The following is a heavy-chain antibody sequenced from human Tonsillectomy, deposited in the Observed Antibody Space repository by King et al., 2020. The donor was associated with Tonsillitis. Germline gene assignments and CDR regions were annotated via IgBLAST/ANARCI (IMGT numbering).Heavy chain of an antibody. CDR3: AREVVGAATNWFDP. CDR1: GGSISTYY. CDR2: IYYSGNT. Sequence: VQLQESGPGLVKPSETLSLTCTVSGGSISTYYWSWLRQPPGKGLEWIGYIYYSGNTNYNPSLKSRVTISVDTSKNQFSLKLSSVTAADTAVYYCAREVVGAATNWFDPWGQGTLVTVSS. D-gene: IGHD1-26*01. J-gene: IGHJ5*02. V-gene: IGHV4-59*01.